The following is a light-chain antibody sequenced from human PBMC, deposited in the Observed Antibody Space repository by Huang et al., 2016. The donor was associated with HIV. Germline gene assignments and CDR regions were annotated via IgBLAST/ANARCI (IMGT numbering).Light chain of an antibody. Sequence: DIIMTQSPDSLAVSLGERATLNCRSSQSVYSSSTSKDYMAWFQQKPGQPPRLLLFWASTREARVPDLFSGSGSGTHFTLTIANLEAEDAAIYYCQQYYSSPQTFGQGTRVEVK. CDR3: QQYYSSPQT. CDR2: WAS. J-gene: IGKJ1*01. V-gene: IGKV4-1*01. CDR1: QSVYSSSTSKDY.